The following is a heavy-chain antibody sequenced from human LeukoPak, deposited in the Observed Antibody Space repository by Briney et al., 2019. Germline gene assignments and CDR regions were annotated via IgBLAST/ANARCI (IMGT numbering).Heavy chain of an antibody. CDR1: GFTFSNYE. D-gene: IGHD5-18*01. CDR2: ISSSGSTI. J-gene: IGHJ4*02. Sequence: LRLSCAASGFTFSNYEMNWVRQAPGKGLEWISYISSSGSTIYYADSVKGRFTISRDNAKNLLDLQMNSLRAEDSAVYYCARDGGYHYGDHYFDYWGQGTLVTVSS. V-gene: IGHV3-48*03. CDR3: ARDGGYHYGDHYFDY.